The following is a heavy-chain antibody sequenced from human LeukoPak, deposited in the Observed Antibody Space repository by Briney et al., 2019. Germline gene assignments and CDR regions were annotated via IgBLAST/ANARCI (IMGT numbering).Heavy chain of an antibody. CDR3: ARGHIAAAAYFDY. V-gene: IGHV3-21*01. CDR2: ISSSSSYI. Sequence: PGGSLRLSCAASGFTFSTYWMHWVRQAPGKGLEWVSSISSSSSYIYYADSVKGRFTISRDNAKTSLYLQMNSLRAEDTAVYYCARGHIAAAAYFDYWGQGTLVTVSS. J-gene: IGHJ4*02. D-gene: IGHD6-13*01. CDR1: GFTFSTYW.